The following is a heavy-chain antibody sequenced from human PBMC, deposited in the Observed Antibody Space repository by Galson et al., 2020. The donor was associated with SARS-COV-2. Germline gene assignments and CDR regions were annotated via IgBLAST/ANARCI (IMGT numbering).Heavy chain of an antibody. CDR2: IYYSGST. CDR1: GGSISSYY. CDR3: ARHGRGTIFGVVISEGYFDY. V-gene: IGHV4-59*08. D-gene: IGHD3-3*01. Sequence: SETLSLTCTVSGGSISSYYWSWIRQPPGKGLEWIGYIYYSGSTTYNPSLKSRVTISVDTSKTQFSLKLSSVTAADTAVYYCARHGRGTIFGVVISEGYFDYWGQGTLVTVSS. J-gene: IGHJ4*02.